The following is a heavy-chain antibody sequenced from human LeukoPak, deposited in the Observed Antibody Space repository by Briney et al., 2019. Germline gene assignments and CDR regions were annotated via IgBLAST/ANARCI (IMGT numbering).Heavy chain of an antibody. CDR1: GGSFSGYY. V-gene: IGHV4-34*01. J-gene: IGHJ5*02. CDR2: INHSGST. CDR3: ARGGVNTIFGVVITRDFRFDP. D-gene: IGHD3-3*01. Sequence: SETLSLTCAVYGGSFSGYYWSWIRQLPGKGLEWIGEINHSGSTNYNPSLKSRVTISVDTSKNQFSLKLSSVTAADTAVYYCARGGVNTIFGVVITRDFRFDPWGQGTLVTVSS.